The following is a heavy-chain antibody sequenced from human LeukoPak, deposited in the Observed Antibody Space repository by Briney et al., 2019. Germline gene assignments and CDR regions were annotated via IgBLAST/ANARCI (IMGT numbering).Heavy chain of an antibody. CDR1: GFTFGSYG. V-gene: IGHV3-33*01. D-gene: IGHD6-19*01. CDR2: IWYEGSNK. J-gene: IGHJ4*02. Sequence: GRFLRPCCAATGFTFGSYGMHWVRHALGLWLNFVLVIWYEGSNKYYADSVKGRFTISRDNSKNTLYLQMNSLRAEDTAVYYCARDGTSWLVPFRRALDYWGQGTLVTVSS. CDR3: ARDGTSWLVPFRRALDY.